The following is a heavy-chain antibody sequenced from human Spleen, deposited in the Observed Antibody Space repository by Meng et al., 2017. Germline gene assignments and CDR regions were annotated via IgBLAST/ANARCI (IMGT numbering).Heavy chain of an antibody. CDR2: IRSKAYGGTT. CDR3: MADASTVAPHYYYGMDI. CDR1: GFTFGDYA. J-gene: IGHJ6*02. D-gene: IGHD4-23*01. Sequence: GGSLRLSCTASGFTFGDYAMSWVRQAPGKGLEWVGFIRSKAYGGTTEYAASGKGRFTISRDDSKSIAYLQMNSLKTEDTAVYYCMADASTVAPHYYYGMDIWGQGTTVTVSS. V-gene: IGHV3-49*04.